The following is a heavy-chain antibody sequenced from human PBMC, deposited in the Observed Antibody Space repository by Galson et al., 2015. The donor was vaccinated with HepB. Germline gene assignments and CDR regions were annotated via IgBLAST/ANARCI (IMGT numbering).Heavy chain of an antibody. J-gene: IGHJ6*02. CDR1: GFTFSSYG. Sequence: SLRLSCAASGFTFSSYGMHWVRQAPGKGLEWVAVIWYDGSNKYYADSVKGRFTISRDNSKNTLYLQMNSLRAEDTAVYYCARGGEGYSYGNYYYYYGMDVWGQGTTVTVSS. CDR3: ARGGEGYSYGNYYYYYGMDV. V-gene: IGHV3-33*01. CDR2: IWYDGSNK. D-gene: IGHD5-18*01.